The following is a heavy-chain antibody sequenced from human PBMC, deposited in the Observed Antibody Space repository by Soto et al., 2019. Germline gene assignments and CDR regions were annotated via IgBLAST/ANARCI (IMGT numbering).Heavy chain of an antibody. J-gene: IGHJ6*03. V-gene: IGHV4-31*03. CDR2: IYYSGST. D-gene: IGHD3-9*01. Sequence: SETLSVTCTVSGGSISSCGYYWSWIRQHPGKGLEWIGYIYYSGSTYYNPSLKSRVTISVDTSKNQFSLKLSSVTAADTAVYYCARELRTYYDILTGSNSYMDVWGKGTTVT. CDR3: ARELRTYYDILTGSNSYMDV. CDR1: GGSISSCGYY.